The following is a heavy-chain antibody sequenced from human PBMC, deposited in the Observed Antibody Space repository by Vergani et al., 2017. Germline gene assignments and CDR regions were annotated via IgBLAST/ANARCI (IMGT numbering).Heavy chain of an antibody. D-gene: IGHD3-3*01. CDR1: GGSISSYY. V-gene: IGHV4-59*01. CDR2: IYYSGST. J-gene: IGHJ5*02. Sequence: QVQLQESGLGLVKPSETLSLTCTVSGGSISSYYWSWIRQPPGKGLEWIGYIYYSGSTNYNPSLKSRVTISVDTSKNLFSLKLSSVTAADTAVYYCARGGLARYYDFWSGQGWFDPWGQGTLVTVSS. CDR3: ARGGLARYYDFWSGQGWFDP.